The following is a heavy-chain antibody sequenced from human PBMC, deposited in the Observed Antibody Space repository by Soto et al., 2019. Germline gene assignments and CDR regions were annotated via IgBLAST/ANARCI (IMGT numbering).Heavy chain of an antibody. Sequence: QLQLQESGPGLVKPSETLSLTCTVSGGSISSSSYYWGWIRQPPGKGLEWIGSIYYSGSTYYNPSLKSRVTISVDTSKNQFSLKLSSVTAADTAVYYCARLVIVVVNQEIPIYDYWGQGTLVTVSS. CDR3: ARLVIVVVNQEIPIYDY. V-gene: IGHV4-39*01. CDR1: GGSISSSSYY. D-gene: IGHD3-22*01. J-gene: IGHJ4*02. CDR2: IYYSGST.